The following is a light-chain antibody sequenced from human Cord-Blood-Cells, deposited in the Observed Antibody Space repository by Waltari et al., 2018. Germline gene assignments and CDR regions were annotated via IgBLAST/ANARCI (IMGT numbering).Light chain of an antibody. CDR3: QVWDSSSDHGV. Sequence: SYVLTQPPSVSVAPGKTARITCGGNNIGSKSLHWYQQKPGQAPGLVVYNDSDRPTAIPERSSVSNSGNTATLTLSRVEAGDEADDYCQVWDSSSDHGVFGGGTKLTVL. V-gene: IGLV3-21*03. J-gene: IGLJ2*01. CDR2: NDS. CDR1: NIGSKS.